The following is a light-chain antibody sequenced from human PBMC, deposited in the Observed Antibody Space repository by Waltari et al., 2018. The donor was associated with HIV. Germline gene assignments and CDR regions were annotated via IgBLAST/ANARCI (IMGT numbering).Light chain of an antibody. Sequence: QSALTQPPSASGSPGQSVTISCTGTSSDVGGYNYVSWYQQHPGKAPKLMIYGVNKRPSGVPDRCAGSKSGNTASLTVAGLQAEDEAEYYCSSYAGSNNVVFGGGTKLTVL. J-gene: IGLJ2*01. CDR3: SSYAGSNNVV. V-gene: IGLV2-8*01. CDR1: SSDVGGYNY. CDR2: GVN.